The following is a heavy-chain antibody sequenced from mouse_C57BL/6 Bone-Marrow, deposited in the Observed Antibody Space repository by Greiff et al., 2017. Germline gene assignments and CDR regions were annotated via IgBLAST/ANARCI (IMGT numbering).Heavy chain of an antibody. J-gene: IGHJ2*01. D-gene: IGHD3-2*02. CDR1: GYTFTDYY. Sequence: VQLQQSGPELVKPGASVKISCKASGYTFTDYYMNWVKQSHGKSIEWIGDINPNNGGTSYNQKFKGKATLTVDKSSSTAYMELRSLTSEDSAVYYCALRGYWGQGTTLTVSS. CDR3: ALRGY. CDR2: INPNNGGT. V-gene: IGHV1-26*01.